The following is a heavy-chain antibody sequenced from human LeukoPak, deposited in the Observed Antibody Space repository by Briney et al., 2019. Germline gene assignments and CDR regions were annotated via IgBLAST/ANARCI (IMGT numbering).Heavy chain of an antibody. CDR2: IDWDSGSI. CDR3: AKAVGGYYRFDY. J-gene: IGHJ4*01. D-gene: IGHD3-22*01. CDR1: GFTLDDYA. Sequence: GGSLRLSCAASGFTLDDYAMPWVRQVPGKGLEWVSGIDWDSGSIGYADSVKGRFTISRDNAKSFLYLQMNSLGPEDTALYYCAKAVGGYYRFDYWGRGILVTVSS. V-gene: IGHV3-9*01.